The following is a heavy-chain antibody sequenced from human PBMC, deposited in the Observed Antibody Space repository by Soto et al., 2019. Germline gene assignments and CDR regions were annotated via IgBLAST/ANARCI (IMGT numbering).Heavy chain of an antibody. Sequence: QLQLQESGPGLVKPSETLSLTCTVSGGSISSSSYYWGWIRQPPGKGLEWIGSIYYSGSTYSNPSLKSRVTISVDTGKNQLSLKLSSVTAAGAAVYYCARMGSSGWGFDYWGQGTLVTVSS. CDR2: IYYSGST. V-gene: IGHV4-39*01. J-gene: IGHJ4*02. CDR3: ARMGSSGWGFDY. CDR1: GGSISSSSYY. D-gene: IGHD6-25*01.